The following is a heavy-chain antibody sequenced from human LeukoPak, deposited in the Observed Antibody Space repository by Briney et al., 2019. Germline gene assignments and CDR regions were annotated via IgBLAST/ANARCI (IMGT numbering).Heavy chain of an antibody. CDR1: GFTLGTFD. D-gene: IGHD3-10*01. CDR2: CLDSSCTE. Sequence: GGSLRLSCAASGFTLGTFDMSWVRQAPGKGMEWVSTLACLDSSCTEYYSDSVKGRFSISRDKSKSTLSLQVNSLRVEDTAMYYCVRDSEGSFDYWGQGTLVTVSS. CDR3: VRDSEGSFDY. J-gene: IGHJ4*02. V-gene: IGHV3-23*01.